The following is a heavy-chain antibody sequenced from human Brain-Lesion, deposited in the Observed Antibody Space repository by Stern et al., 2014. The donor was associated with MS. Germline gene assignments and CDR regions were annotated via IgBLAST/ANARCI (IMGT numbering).Heavy chain of an antibody. J-gene: IGHJ3*02. CDR1: GYRFDNYW. CDR3: ARTYSSGWYGGHAFDI. Sequence: EVQLGESGAEVKKPGESLKISCKGSGYRFDNYWIGWGRQKPGKGLEWMGIIYTADSDTRYSPSLQGQVTISADKSISTVYLQWSSLKASDTAMYYCARTYSSGWYGGHAFDIWGQGTMVTVSS. D-gene: IGHD6-19*01. V-gene: IGHV5-51*01. CDR2: IYTADSDT.